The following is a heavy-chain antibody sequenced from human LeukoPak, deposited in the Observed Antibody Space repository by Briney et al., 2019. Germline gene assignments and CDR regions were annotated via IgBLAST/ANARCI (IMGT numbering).Heavy chain of an antibody. V-gene: IGHV4-59*01. CDR2: IYYRGST. Sequence: SETLSLTCTVSGGSISSYYWSWIRQPPGKGLEWIGYIYYRGSTNYNPSLKSRVTISVDTSKNQFSLKLSSVTAADTAVFYCARQADSYGSYYFDYWGQGTLVTVSS. CDR3: ARQADSYGSYYFDY. J-gene: IGHJ4*02. D-gene: IGHD5-18*01. CDR1: GGSISSYY.